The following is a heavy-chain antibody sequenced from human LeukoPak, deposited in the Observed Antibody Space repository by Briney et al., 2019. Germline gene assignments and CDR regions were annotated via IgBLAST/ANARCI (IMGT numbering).Heavy chain of an antibody. CDR3: ARAGRWEGRPHAFDI. V-gene: IGHV4-39*07. Sequence: SETLSLTCVVSGGSIITNDYWWGWIRQPPGTGLEWIGTIDHAGTTFYNLSLKSRVTISVYTPNNQFSLRLTSVTAADTALYYCARAGRWEGRPHAFDIWGQGTMVTVSS. CDR2: IDHAGTT. CDR1: GGSIITNDYW. D-gene: IGHD1-26*01. J-gene: IGHJ3*02.